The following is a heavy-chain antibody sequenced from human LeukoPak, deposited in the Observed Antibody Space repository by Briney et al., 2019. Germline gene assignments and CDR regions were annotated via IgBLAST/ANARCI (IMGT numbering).Heavy chain of an antibody. J-gene: IGHJ3*02. CDR3: ARNPGTTARDAFDI. V-gene: IGHV3-7*01. CDR2: IKEDGSEK. Sequence: GGSLRLSCAASGFTFSGSYMSWVRQAPGKGLEWLANIKEDGSEKYYVDSVKGRFTISRDNAKNSLFLQMGSLRAEDTAVYYCARNPGTTARDAFDIRGQGTMVAVSS. D-gene: IGHD1-1*01. CDR1: GFTFSGSY.